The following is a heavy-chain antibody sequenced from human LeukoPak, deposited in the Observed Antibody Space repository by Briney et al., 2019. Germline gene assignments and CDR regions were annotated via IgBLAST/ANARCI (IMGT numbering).Heavy chain of an antibody. J-gene: IGHJ4*02. CDR1: GGSISSGYYP. V-gene: IGHV4-30-2*01. CDR3: ARGRGSYYDY. CDR2: IYHSGSS. Sequence: SETLSLTCAVSGGSISSGYYPWSWIRQPPGKGLEWIGHIYHSGSSNYNPPLKSRVTISVDRSRNQFSLNLTSVTAADTAVYYCARGRGSYYDYWGQGTLVTVSS. D-gene: IGHD1-26*01.